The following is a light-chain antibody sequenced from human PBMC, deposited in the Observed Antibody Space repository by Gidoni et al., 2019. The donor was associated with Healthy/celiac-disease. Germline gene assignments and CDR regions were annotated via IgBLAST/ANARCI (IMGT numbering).Light chain of an antibody. CDR1: QSVSSY. J-gene: IGKJ2*01. CDR2: DAS. CDR3: QQRSNWPYT. V-gene: IGKV3-11*01. Sequence: EIVLTQSPATLSLPPGERATLSCRASQSVSSYLAWYQQKPGQAPRLLIYDASNRATGIPARFSGSGSGTDFTLTIRSLEPEDFAVYYCQQRSNWPYTFGQGTKLEIK.